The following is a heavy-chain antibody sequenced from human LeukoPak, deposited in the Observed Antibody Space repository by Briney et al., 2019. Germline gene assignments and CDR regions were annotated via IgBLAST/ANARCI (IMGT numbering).Heavy chain of an antibody. CDR3: ASNSLIRGKGTDY. CDR1: GFTFSSYW. D-gene: IGHD3-10*01. V-gene: IGHV3-48*04. CDR2: VSSSSSAI. J-gene: IGHJ4*02. Sequence: PGGSLRLSCAASGFTFSSYWMSWVRQAPGKGLEWVSYVSSSSSAIYYADSVKGRFTISRDNAKNSLYLQMDSLRAEDTAVYYCASNSLIRGKGTDYWGQGTLVTVSS.